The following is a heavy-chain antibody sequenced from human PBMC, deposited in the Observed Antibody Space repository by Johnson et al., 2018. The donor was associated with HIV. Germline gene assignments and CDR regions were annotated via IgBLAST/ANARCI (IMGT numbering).Heavy chain of an antibody. D-gene: IGHD2-21*02. CDR1: GFTFSSYA. CDR2: ISYDGSNK. CDR3: AREAYCGGDCHDDAFDI. J-gene: IGHJ3*02. V-gene: IGHV3-30-3*01. Sequence: QVKLVESGGGLVQPGRSLRLSCAASGFTFSSYAMHWVRQAPGKGLEWVAVISYDGSNKYYADSVKGRFTISRDNSKNTLYLQMNSLRAEDTAVYYCAREAYCGGDCHDDAFDIWGQGTMVTVSS.